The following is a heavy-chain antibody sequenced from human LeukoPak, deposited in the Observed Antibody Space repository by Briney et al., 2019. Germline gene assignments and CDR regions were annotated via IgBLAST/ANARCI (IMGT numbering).Heavy chain of an antibody. V-gene: IGHV1-69*01. Sequence: GSSVKVSCKASGGTFSSCAISWVRQAPGQGLEWMGGIIPIFGTANYAQKFQGRVTITADESTSTAYMELSSLRSEDTAVYYCARGSSVGFWTHSTVRLRFDYWGQGTLVTVSS. J-gene: IGHJ4*02. CDR2: IIPIFGTA. D-gene: IGHD3/OR15-3a*01. CDR1: GGTFSSCA. CDR3: ARGSSVGFWTHSTVRLRFDY.